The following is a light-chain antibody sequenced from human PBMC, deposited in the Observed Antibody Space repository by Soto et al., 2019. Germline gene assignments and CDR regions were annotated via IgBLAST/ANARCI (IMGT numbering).Light chain of an antibody. CDR2: RNN. J-gene: IGLJ2*01. CDR3: AAWDSNFGGSA. Sequence: QSVLSQPPSASGTPGQRVTISCSGSSSNIGSKYVYWYQQLPGTAPKLLIYRNNQRPSGVPDRFSGSKSGTSASLAISGLRAEDGGYYYWAAWDSNFGGSAIGGRTKLTVL. CDR1: SSNIGSKY. V-gene: IGLV1-47*01.